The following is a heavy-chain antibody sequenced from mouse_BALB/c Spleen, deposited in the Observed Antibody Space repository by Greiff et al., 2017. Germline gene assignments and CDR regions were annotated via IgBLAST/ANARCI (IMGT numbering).Heavy chain of an antibody. D-gene: IGHD2-14*01. Sequence: DVQLQESGPGLVKPSQSLSLTCSVTGYSITSGYYWNWIRQFPGNKLEWMGYISYDGSNNYNPSLKNRISITRDTSKNQFFLKLNSVTTEDTATYYCARGRYGDYWGQGTTLTVSS. CDR2: ISYDGSN. CDR1: GYSITSGYY. CDR3: ARGRYGDY. V-gene: IGHV3-6*02. J-gene: IGHJ2*01.